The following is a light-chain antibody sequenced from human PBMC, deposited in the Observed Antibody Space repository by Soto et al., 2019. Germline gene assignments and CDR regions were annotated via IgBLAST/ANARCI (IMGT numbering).Light chain of an antibody. CDR3: CSYAGSSTFV. V-gene: IGLV2-23*03. Sequence: QSALTQPASVSGSPGQSITISCTGTSSDVGSYNLVSWYQHPGKAPKLMIYEGSKRPSGVSNRFSGSKSGNTASLTISGLQAEDEADYYCCSYAGSSTFVFGTGTKLTVL. J-gene: IGLJ1*01. CDR1: SSDVGSYNL. CDR2: EGS.